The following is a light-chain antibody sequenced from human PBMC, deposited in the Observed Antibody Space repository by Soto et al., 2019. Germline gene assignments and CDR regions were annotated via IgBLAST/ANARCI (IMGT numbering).Light chain of an antibody. CDR3: QQYSSSPGT. J-gene: IGKJ1*01. V-gene: IGKV3-20*01. CDR2: GAS. Sequence: EIVLTQSPGTLSLSPGERATLSCRASQSASSSYLAWYPQKPGQAPRLLIYGASSRATGIPDRFSGRGSGTDFTLTISRLEPEDLAVYYCQQYSSSPGTFGQGTKVEI. CDR1: QSASSSY.